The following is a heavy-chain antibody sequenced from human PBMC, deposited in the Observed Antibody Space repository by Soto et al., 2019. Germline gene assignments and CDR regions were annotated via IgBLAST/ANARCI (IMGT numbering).Heavy chain of an antibody. CDR2: ISGSGGST. Sequence: GGSLRLSCGASGFTFSSYAMSWVRQAPGKGLEWVSAISGSGGSTYYADSVKGRFTISRDNSKNTLYLQMNSLRAEDTAVYYCAKDPKPYSGSYQLDYWGQGTLVNVSS. CDR1: GFTFSSYA. J-gene: IGHJ4*02. D-gene: IGHD1-26*01. CDR3: AKDPKPYSGSYQLDY. V-gene: IGHV3-23*01.